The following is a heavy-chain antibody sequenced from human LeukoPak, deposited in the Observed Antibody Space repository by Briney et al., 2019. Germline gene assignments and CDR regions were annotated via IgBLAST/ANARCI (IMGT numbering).Heavy chain of an antibody. CDR1: GYTFTGYY. V-gene: IGHV1-2*02. CDR3: ARGIATPLLNYYYYGMDV. Sequence: GASVKVSCKASGYTFTGYYMHWVRQAPGQGLEWMGWINPNSGGTNYAQKFQGRVTMTRDTSISTAYMELSRLRSDDTAVYYCARGIATPLLNYYYYGMDVWGQGTTVTVSS. CDR2: INPNSGGT. D-gene: IGHD6-13*01. J-gene: IGHJ6*02.